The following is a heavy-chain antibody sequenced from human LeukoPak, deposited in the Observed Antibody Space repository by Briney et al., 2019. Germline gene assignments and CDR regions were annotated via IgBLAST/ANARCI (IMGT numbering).Heavy chain of an antibody. CDR1: GDSISSSRYY. V-gene: IGHV4-39*01. CDR2: IYSSGST. CDR3: ARHVRDYDASVPALEITWFAP. D-gene: IGHD4-17*01. J-gene: IGHJ5*02. Sequence: SETLSLTCRVSGDSISSSRYYCGWLRQPPGKCLEWGGSIYSSGSTYSPPSLKSRATVYVDTSRNQVSLRLRSMPAAAPAVYSCARHVRDYDASVPALEITWFAPWGQGTLVIVSS.